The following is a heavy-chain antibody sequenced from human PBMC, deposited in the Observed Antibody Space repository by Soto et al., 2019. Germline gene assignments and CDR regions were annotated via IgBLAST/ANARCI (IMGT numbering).Heavy chain of an antibody. Sequence: PSETLSLTCTVSGGSITTYYWSWIRQPPGKGLEWIGYIYYSGSTKYNPSLKSRVTISVDASKDQFSLKMSSVTPADTAVYYCGRRGSGESDEFDFGGQGPLVTVSS. CDR1: GGSITTYY. D-gene: IGHD3-16*01. CDR2: IYYSGST. CDR3: GRRGSGESDEFDF. V-gene: IGHV4-59*08. J-gene: IGHJ4*02.